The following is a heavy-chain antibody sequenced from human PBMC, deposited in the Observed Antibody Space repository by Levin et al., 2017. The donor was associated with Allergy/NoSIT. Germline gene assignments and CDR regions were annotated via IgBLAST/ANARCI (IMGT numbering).Heavy chain of an antibody. V-gene: IGHV3-11*05. CDR1: GFIVSDSY. Sequence: GGSLRLSCAASGFIVSDSYMSWIRQAPGKGLEWVSYISRGNSYTNYLDSVKGRFTISRDNAKNSLYLQMNSLRAEDTAIYYCARGLHPNDYWGQGTLVTVSS. J-gene: IGHJ4*02. CDR3: ARGLHPNDY. CDR2: ISRGNSYT.